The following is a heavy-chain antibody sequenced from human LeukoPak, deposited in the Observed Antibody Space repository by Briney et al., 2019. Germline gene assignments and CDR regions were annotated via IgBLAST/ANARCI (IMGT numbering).Heavy chain of an antibody. Sequence: SETPSLTCAVYGGSFSGYYWSWIRQPPGKGLEWIGEINHSGSTNYNPSLKSRVTISVDTSKNQFSLKLSSVTAADTAVYYCARERNLGAFDIWGQGTMVTVSS. CDR1: GGSFSGYY. CDR3: ARERNLGAFDI. J-gene: IGHJ3*02. D-gene: IGHD1-1*01. V-gene: IGHV4-34*01. CDR2: INHSGST.